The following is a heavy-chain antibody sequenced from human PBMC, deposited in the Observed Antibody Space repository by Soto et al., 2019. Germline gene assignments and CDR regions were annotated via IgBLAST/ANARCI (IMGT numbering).Heavy chain of an antibody. CDR1: GFTFSSYA. CDR3: ARDPSGGYYYGSNFDN. V-gene: IGHV3-30-3*01. D-gene: IGHD3-22*01. CDR2: ISYDGSNK. J-gene: IGHJ4*02. Sequence: QVQLVESGGGVVQPGRSLRLSCAASGFTFSSYAMHWVRQAPGKGLEWVAVISYDGSNKYYADSVKGRFTISRDNSKNTLYLQMNSLRAEDTAVYYCARDPSGGYYYGSNFDNWGQGTLVTVSS.